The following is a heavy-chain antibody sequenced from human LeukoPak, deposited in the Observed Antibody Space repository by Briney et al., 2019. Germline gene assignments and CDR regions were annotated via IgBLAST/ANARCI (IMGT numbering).Heavy chain of an antibody. CDR2: IYYSGST. D-gene: IGHD4-17*01. CDR3: ARDRTDYGIDY. V-gene: IGHV4-59*01. J-gene: IGHJ4*02. CDR1: GGSFSDYY. Sequence: SETLSLTCAVYGGSFSDYYWSWIRQPPGKGLEWIGYIYYSGSTNYNPSLKSRVTISVDTSKNQFSLKLSSVTAADTAVYYCARDRTDYGIDYWGQGTLVTVSS.